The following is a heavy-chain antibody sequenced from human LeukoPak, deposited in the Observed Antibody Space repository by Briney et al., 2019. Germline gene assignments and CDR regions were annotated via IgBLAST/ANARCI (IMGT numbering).Heavy chain of an antibody. CDR3: AKGYSISY. Sequence: SQTLSLTCAISGDSVSSNSTAWNWIRQSPSRGLEWLGRTYYRSKWYNEYAVSVKSRININSDTSKNQFSLHLNSVTPEDTAVYYCAKGYSISYWGQGTLVTVSP. J-gene: IGHJ4*02. CDR1: GDSVSSNSTA. CDR2: TYYRSKWYN. D-gene: IGHD3-3*02. V-gene: IGHV6-1*01.